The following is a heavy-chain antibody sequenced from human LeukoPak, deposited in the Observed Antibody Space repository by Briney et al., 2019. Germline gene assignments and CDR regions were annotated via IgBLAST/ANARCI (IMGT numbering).Heavy chain of an antibody. V-gene: IGHV1-2*02. J-gene: IGHJ5*02. CDR1: GYTFTGYY. CDR2: INPNSGGT. CDR3: ARDALKVGATTSFIRWFDP. D-gene: IGHD1-26*01. Sequence: ASVKVSCKASGYTFTGYYMHWVRQAPGQGLEWMGWINPNSGGTNYAQKFQGRVTMTRDTSISTAYMELSRLRSDDTAVYYCARDALKVGATTSFIRWFDPWGQGTLVTVSS.